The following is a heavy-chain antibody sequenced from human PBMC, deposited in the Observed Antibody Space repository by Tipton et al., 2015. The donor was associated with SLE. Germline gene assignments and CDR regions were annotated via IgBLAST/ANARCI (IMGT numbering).Heavy chain of an antibody. Sequence: QLVQSGAEVKKPGASVKVSCKASGYTFTTYAMHWVRQAPGQRLEWMGWINAGNGFTKYSQKLQGRVTITRDTSASTGYMELSSLRSDDTAVYYCARVLGGYTTYDLESWGQGTLVTVSS. J-gene: IGHJ4*02. CDR2: INAGNGFT. V-gene: IGHV1-3*01. CDR1: GYTFTTYA. CDR3: ARVLGGYTTYDLES. D-gene: IGHD5-12*01.